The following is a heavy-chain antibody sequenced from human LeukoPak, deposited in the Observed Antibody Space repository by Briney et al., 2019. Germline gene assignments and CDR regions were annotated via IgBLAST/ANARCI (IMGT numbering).Heavy chain of an antibody. CDR1: GFTVSSNY. Sequence: GSLRLSCAASGFTVSSNYMSWVRQAPGKGLEWVSVIYSGGSTYYADSVKGRFTISRDNSKNTLHLQMSSLRAEDTAVYYCAKDMYGDFGGVDYWGQGTLVTVSS. D-gene: IGHD4-17*01. CDR3: AKDMYGDFGGVDY. V-gene: IGHV3-53*01. J-gene: IGHJ4*02. CDR2: IYSGGST.